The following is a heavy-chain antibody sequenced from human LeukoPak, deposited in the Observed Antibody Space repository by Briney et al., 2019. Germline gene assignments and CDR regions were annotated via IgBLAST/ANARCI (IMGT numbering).Heavy chain of an antibody. D-gene: IGHD2/OR15-2a*01. CDR1: AGSISNYH. Sequence: SETLSLTCTLAAGSISNYHWSWIRQPPGKGLEWIGCIFYSGSTYYNPSLKSRVAISLKTTKNQFSLRLTSVTAADTAVYYCALRRLTSAQIIEDNWFDPWGQGTLVTVSS. CDR3: ALRRLTSAQIIEDNWFDP. V-gene: IGHV4-59*01. J-gene: IGHJ5*02. CDR2: IFYSGST.